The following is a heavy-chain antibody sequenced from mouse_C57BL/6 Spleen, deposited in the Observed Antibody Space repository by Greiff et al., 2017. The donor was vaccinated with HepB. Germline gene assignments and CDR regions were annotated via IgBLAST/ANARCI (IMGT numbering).Heavy chain of an antibody. CDR2: LNPNNGGT. V-gene: IGHV1-26*01. D-gene: IGHD2-1*01. CDR3: ARIYYGLAWFAY. Sequence: EFQLQQSGPELVKPGASVTISCKASGYTFTDYYMNWVKQSHGKCLEWIGDLNPNNGGTSYNQKFKGKATLTVDKSSSTAYMELRSLTSEDSAVYYCARIYYGLAWFAYWGQGTLVTVSA. CDR1: GYTFTDYY. J-gene: IGHJ3*01.